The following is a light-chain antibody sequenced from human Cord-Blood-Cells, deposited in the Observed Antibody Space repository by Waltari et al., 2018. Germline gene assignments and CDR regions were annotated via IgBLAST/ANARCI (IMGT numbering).Light chain of an antibody. J-gene: IGLJ1*01. CDR3: CSYAGSSTYV. CDR2: EGS. V-gene: IGLV2-23*01. Sequence: QSALTQPASVSGSPGPSITIPCPGTSSDVGGYNLVSWYQQHPGKAPKLMIYEGSKRPSGVSNRFSGSKSGNTASLTISGLQAEDEADYYCCSYAGSSTYVFGTGTKVTVL. CDR1: SSDVGGYNL.